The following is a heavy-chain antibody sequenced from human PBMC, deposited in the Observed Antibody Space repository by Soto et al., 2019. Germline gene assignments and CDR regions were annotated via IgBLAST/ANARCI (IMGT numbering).Heavy chain of an antibody. CDR1: GFTFSSYA. CDR3: AKDRGERSGYYDAFDI. D-gene: IGHD3-3*01. Sequence: GGSLRLSCAASGFTFSSYAMSWVRQAPGKGLEWVSAMSGSGGSTYYADSVKGRFTIARDNSKNTLYLQMNSLRAEDTAVYYGAKDRGERSGYYDAFDIWGQGTMVTVSS. CDR2: MSGSGGST. J-gene: IGHJ3*02. V-gene: IGHV3-23*01.